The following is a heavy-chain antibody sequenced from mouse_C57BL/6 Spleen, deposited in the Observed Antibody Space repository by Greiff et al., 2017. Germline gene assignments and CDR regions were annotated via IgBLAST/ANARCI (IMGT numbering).Heavy chain of an antibody. J-gene: IGHJ4*01. CDR3: ARSDYDASNYAMDY. D-gene: IGHD2-3*01. CDR2: INPYNGGT. V-gene: IGHV1-19*01. CDR1: GYTFTDYY. Sequence: EVKLMESGPVLVKPGASVKMSCKASGYTFTDYYMNWVKQSHGKSLEWIGVINPYNGGTSYNQKFKGKATLTVDKSSITAYMELNSLTSEDSAVYYCARSDYDASNYAMDYWGQGTSVTVSS.